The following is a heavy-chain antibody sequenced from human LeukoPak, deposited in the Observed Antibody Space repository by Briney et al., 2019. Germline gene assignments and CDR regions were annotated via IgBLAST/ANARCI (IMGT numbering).Heavy chain of an antibody. CDR3: AGVEYDILTGYYGGFDY. CDR1: GGSFSGYY. J-gene: IGHJ4*02. D-gene: IGHD3-9*01. Sequence: SKTLSLTCAVYGGSFSGYYWSWIRQPPGKGLEWIGEINHSGSTNYNPSLKSRVTISVDTSKNQFSLKLSSVTAADTAVYYCAGVEYDILTGYYGGFDYWGQGTLVTVSS. CDR2: INHSGST. V-gene: IGHV4-34*01.